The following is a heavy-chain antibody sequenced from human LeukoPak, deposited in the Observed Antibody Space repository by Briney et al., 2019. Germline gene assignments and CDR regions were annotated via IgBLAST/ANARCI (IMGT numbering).Heavy chain of an antibody. CDR3: AREGYYATIDY. Sequence: PGGSLRLSCAASGFTFSSYGMHWVRQAPGKGLEWVAVISYDGSNKYYADSAKGRFTFSRDISKNTLYLYLQMNSLRAEDTAVYYCAREGYYATIDYWGQGTLVTVSS. CDR1: GFTFSSYG. J-gene: IGHJ4*02. D-gene: IGHD3-10*01. V-gene: IGHV3-33*01. CDR2: ISYDGSNK.